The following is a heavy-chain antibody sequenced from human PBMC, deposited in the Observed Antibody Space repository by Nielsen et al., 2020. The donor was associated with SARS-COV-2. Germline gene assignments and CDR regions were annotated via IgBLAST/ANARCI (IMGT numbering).Heavy chain of an antibody. V-gene: IGHV3-9*01. CDR2: ISWNSGNI. D-gene: IGHD6-13*01. CDR1: GFTFDDYA. CDR3: ATHGGYSSSWPLDY. J-gene: IGHJ4*02. Sequence: SLKISCAASGFTFDDYAMHWVRQAPGKGLEWVSGISWNSGNIGYADSVKGRFTISRDNSKNTLYLQMNSLRAEDTAVYYCATHGGYSSSWPLDYWGQGTLVTVSS.